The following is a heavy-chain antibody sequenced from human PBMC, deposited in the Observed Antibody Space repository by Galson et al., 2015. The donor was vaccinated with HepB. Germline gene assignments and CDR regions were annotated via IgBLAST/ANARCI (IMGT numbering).Heavy chain of an antibody. Sequence: SLRLSCAATRFTFSTYAMSWVRQAPGKGLQWVSGISSSGHKTYYADSVKGRFSISRENSENTLYLQMNSLRAEDTAVYFCAKGYTDDWTRDVGDAFEIWGQGTMVTVSS. J-gene: IGHJ3*02. D-gene: IGHD1-1*01. CDR1: RFTFSTYA. CDR3: AKGYTDDWTRDVGDAFEI. V-gene: IGHV3-23*01. CDR2: ISSSGHKT.